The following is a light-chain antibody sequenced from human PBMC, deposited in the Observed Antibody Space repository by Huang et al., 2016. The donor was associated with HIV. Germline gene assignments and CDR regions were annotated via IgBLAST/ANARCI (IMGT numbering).Light chain of an antibody. CDR1: QSVSSNY. V-gene: IGKV3-20*01. Sequence: EIVLTQSPGTLSLSPGERATLSCRASQSVSSNYLAWYQQKPGQAPRLLIYGASSRATGIPDRFSVSGSGTDFTLSISRLEPEDFAVYYCQHYGNSRWTFGLGTKVDIK. J-gene: IGKJ1*01. CDR3: QHYGNSRWT. CDR2: GAS.